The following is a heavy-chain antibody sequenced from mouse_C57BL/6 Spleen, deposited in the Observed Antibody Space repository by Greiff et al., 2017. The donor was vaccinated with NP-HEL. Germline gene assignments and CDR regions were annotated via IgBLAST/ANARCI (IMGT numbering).Heavy chain of an antibody. J-gene: IGHJ2*01. CDR2: IWAGGST. CDR3: ARLEDI. CDR1: GFSLTSYG. D-gene: IGHD1-3*01. V-gene: IGHV2-9*02. Sequence: QVQLKQSGPGLVAPSQSLSITCPVSGFSLTSYGVHWVRQPPGKGLEWLGVIWAGGSTNYNSALMSRLSISKDNTKSQVFLKMNSLQTDDTAMYYCARLEDIWGQGNTRTVSS.